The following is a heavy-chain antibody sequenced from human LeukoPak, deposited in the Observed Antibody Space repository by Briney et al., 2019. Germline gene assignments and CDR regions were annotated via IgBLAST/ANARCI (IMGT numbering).Heavy chain of an antibody. D-gene: IGHD2-2*01. V-gene: IGHV3-30*18. CDR1: GFTFSSYG. CDR2: ISYDGSNK. CDR3: AKADCSSTSCYVLWFDP. J-gene: IGHJ5*02. Sequence: GGSLRLSCAASGFTFSSYGMHWVRQAPGKGLEWVAVISYDGSNKYYADSVKGRFTISRDNSKNTLYLQMNSPRAEDTAVYYCAKADCSSTSCYVLWFDPWGQGTLVTVSS.